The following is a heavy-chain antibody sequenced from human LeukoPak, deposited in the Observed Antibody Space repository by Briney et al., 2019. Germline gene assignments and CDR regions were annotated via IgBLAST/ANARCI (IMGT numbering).Heavy chain of an antibody. D-gene: IGHD5-18*01. Sequence: SETLSITCTVSGGSISSSSYYWGWIRQPPGKGLEWIGSIYYSGSTYYNPSLKSRVTISVHTSKNQFSLKLSSVTAADTAVYYCARGTGIQLWLNYWGQGTLVTVSS. J-gene: IGHJ4*02. CDR3: ARGTGIQLWLNY. CDR1: GGSISSSSYY. CDR2: IYYSGST. V-gene: IGHV4-39*01.